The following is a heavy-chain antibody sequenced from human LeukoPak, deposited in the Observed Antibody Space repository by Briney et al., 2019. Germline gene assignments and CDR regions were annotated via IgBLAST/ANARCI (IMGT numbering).Heavy chain of an antibody. V-gene: IGHV2-5*02. D-gene: IGHD3-10*01. CDR1: GFSLSTSGVG. J-gene: IGHJ4*02. CDR3: AHDGSGLWLRSSRFDY. Sequence: SGPTLVNPTQTLTLTCTFSGFSLSTSGVGVGWIRQPPGKALEWLALIYWDDDKRYSPSLKSRLTITKDTSKNQVVLTMTSMDPVDTATYYCAHDGSGLWLRSSRFDYWGQGTLVTVSS. CDR2: IYWDDDK.